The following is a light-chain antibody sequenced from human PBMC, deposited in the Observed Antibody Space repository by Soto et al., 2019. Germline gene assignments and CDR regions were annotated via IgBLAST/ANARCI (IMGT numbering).Light chain of an antibody. V-gene: IGKV1-5*03. CDR3: QQYNSDPRT. CDR1: QSISSW. CDR2: KAS. J-gene: IGKJ1*01. Sequence: IQVTQSPSSLSASVGDRVTITCRASQSISSWLAWYQQKPGKAPKLLIYKASSLESGVPSRFSGSGSGTEFTLTISSLQPDDFATYYCQQYNSDPRTFGQGTKVDIK.